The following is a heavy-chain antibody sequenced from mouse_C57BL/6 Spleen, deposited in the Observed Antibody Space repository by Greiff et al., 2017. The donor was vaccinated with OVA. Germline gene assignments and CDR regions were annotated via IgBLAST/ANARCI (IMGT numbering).Heavy chain of an antibody. CDR2: IYPGDGGT. Sequence: QVQLQQSGPELVKPGASVKISCKASGYAFSSSWMNWVKQRPGKGLEWIGRIYPGDGGTNYNGKFKGKATLTADKSSSTAYMQLRSLTSEDSAVYFCARDAGTGYFDYWGQGTTLTVSS. D-gene: IGHD4-1*01. V-gene: IGHV1-82*01. J-gene: IGHJ2*01. CDR1: GYAFSSSW. CDR3: ARDAGTGYFDY.